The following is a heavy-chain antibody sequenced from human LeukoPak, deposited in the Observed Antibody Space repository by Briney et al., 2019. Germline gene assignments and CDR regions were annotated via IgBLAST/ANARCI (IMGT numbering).Heavy chain of an antibody. CDR3: ARDQISWGILTGYDAMDV. J-gene: IGHJ6*04. CDR2: INSDGSTT. D-gene: IGHD3-9*01. V-gene: IGHV3-74*01. CDR1: GFIFSNYW. Sequence: HPGGSLRLSCAASGFIFSNYWMHWVRQAPGKGLVWVSRINSDGSTTSYADSVKGRFTISRDNAKNTLYLQMNSLRAEDTAVYYCARDQISWGILTGYDAMDVWGKGTTVTISS.